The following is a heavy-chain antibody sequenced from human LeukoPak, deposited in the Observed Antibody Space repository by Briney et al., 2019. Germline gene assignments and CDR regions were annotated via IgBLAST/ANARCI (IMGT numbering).Heavy chain of an antibody. CDR2: INSDGSWT. V-gene: IGHV3-74*01. CDR1: GNYW. Sequence: GXSLRLSCAAYGNYWMHWVRQAPGKGLLWVSHINSDGSWTSYADSVKGRFTISKDNAKNTVYLQMNNLRAEDTAVYYCVSFYETDWGRGTLVTVSS. D-gene: IGHD2/OR15-2a*01. CDR3: VSFYETD. J-gene: IGHJ4*02.